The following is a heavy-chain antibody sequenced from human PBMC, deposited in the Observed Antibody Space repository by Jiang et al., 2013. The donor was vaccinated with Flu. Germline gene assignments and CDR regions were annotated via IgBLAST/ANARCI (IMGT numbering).Heavy chain of an antibody. CDR1: GYSFTNYW. CDR2: IDPSDSYT. J-gene: IGHJ4*02. CDR3: ARQSGYSDNSGYYPLDY. D-gene: IGHD3-22*01. V-gene: IGHV5-10-1*01. Sequence: GAEVKKPGESLRISCKGSGYSFTNYWISWVRQMPGKGLEWMGRIDPSDSYTNYSPSFQGHVTISTDKSISTSYLQWSSLKASDTAMFYCARQSGYSDNSGYYPLDYWGQGTLVTVSS.